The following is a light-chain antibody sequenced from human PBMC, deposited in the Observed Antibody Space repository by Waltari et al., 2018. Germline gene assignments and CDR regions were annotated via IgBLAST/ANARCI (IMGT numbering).Light chain of an antibody. CDR3: QTGGHGTWV. V-gene: IGLV4-69*01. CDR2: VNSDGSH. Sequence: QLVLTQSPSASAPLGASVKLTCTLSSGHSTNVLAWLQKRPEKGPRDLMKVNSDGSHNKGDEIPDRLSCSSSGGERYLTIASLQSEDEADYYCQTGGHGTWVFGGGTKLTVL. J-gene: IGLJ3*02. CDR1: SGHSTNV.